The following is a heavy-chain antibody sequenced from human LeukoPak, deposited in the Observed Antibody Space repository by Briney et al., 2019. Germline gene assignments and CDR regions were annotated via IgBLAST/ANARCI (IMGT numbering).Heavy chain of an antibody. J-gene: IGHJ5*02. CDR1: GFTFSSYA. D-gene: IGHD6-6*01. CDR2: ISYDGSNK. V-gene: IGHV3-30*04. CDR3: AKDNSARPIYGGFDP. Sequence: GGSLRLSCAASGFTFSSYAMHWVRQAPGKGLEWVAVISYDGSNKYYADSVKGRFTISRDNSKNTLYLQMNSLRAEDTAVYYCAKDNSARPIYGGFDPWGQGTLVTVSS.